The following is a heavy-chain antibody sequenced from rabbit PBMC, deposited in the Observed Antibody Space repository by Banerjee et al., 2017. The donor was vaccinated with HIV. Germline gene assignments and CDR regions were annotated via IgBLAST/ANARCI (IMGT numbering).Heavy chain of an antibody. Sequence: QSLEESGGDLVKPGASLTLTCKASGFSFSSGYWICWVRQAPGKGLEWIACIYTYTGNTYYASWAKGRFTISKTSSTTVTLQMTSLTAADTATYFCARDRATAAGGGEPYYFNLWGPGTLVTVS. J-gene: IGHJ4*01. V-gene: IGHV1S40*01. CDR3: ARDRATAAGGGEPYYFNL. D-gene: IGHD4-2*01. CDR1: GFSFSSGYW. CDR2: IYTYTGNT.